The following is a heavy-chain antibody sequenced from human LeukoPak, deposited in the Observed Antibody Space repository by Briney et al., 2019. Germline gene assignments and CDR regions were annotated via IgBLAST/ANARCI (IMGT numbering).Heavy chain of an antibody. CDR1: GCTFTDYY. CDR3: ARGSIVRGVSLGFDP. J-gene: IGHJ5*02. D-gene: IGHD3-10*01. CDR2: INPNSGGT. Sequence: ASVKVSCTASGCTFTDYYLHWVRQAPGQGLEWVGWINPNSGGTNYAQEFQGRVTMTRDTSISTTYMELSRLRSDATAVYYCARGSIVRGVSLGFDPWGQGTLVTVSS. V-gene: IGHV1-2*02.